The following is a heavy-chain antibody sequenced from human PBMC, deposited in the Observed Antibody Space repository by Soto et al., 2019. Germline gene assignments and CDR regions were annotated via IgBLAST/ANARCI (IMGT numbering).Heavy chain of an antibody. CDR2: IYYSGST. CDR1: GGSISSYY. V-gene: IGHV4-59*01. Sequence: SETLSLTCTVSGGSISSYYWSWIRQPPGKGLEWIGYIYYSGSTNYNPSLKSRVTISVDTSKNQFSLKLSSVTAADTAVYYCARAFRGYDSSGNDAFDIWGQGTMVTVSS. D-gene: IGHD3-22*01. J-gene: IGHJ3*02. CDR3: ARAFRGYDSSGNDAFDI.